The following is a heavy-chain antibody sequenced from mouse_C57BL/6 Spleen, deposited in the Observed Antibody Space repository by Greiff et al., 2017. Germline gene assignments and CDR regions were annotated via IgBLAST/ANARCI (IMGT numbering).Heavy chain of an antibody. D-gene: IGHD6-1*01. J-gene: IGHJ2*01. CDR1: GFTFSSYA. CDR2: ISSGGDYI. V-gene: IGHV5-9-1*02. Sequence: EVKLVESGDGLVKPGGSLKLSCAASGFTFSSYAMSWVRQTPEQRLEWVAYISSGGDYINYADTVKGRFTISRDNARNTLYLQMSSLKSEDTAMYYCTSECSYFGCRGQGTTLTVSS. CDR3: TSECSYFGC.